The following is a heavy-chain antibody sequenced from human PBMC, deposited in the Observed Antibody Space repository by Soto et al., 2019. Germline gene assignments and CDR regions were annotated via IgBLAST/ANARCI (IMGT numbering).Heavy chain of an antibody. D-gene: IGHD3-3*01. CDR1: GFTFSSYC. Sequence: VGSLRLSCAASGFTFSSYCMSWVRQAPGKGLEWVANIKQDGSEKYYVDSVKGRFTISRDNAKNSLYLQMNSLRAEDTAVYYCAREVHSYYDFWSGYPRPYYYYYYMDVWGKGTTVTVSS. V-gene: IGHV3-7*01. J-gene: IGHJ6*03. CDR2: IKQDGSEK. CDR3: AREVHSYYDFWSGYPRPYYYYYYMDV.